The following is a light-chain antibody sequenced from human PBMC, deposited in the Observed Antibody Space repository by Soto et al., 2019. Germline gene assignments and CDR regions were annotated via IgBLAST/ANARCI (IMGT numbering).Light chain of an antibody. J-gene: IGLJ1*01. Sequence: QSALTQPASVSESPGQSITISCTGSSSDIGRTYYVSWYQHHPGKAPKLIIFDVANRASGVSSRFSGSKSGNTASLVISGLQPEDEAYYYCSAYSSANSLFVFGSGTKLTVL. CDR3: SAYSSANSLFV. CDR2: DVA. CDR1: SSDIGRTYY. V-gene: IGLV2-14*03.